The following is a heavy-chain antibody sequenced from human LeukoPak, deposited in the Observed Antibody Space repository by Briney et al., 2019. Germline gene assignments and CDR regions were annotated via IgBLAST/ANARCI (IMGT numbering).Heavy chain of an antibody. CDR1: GGSISSSSYY. J-gene: IGHJ6*03. D-gene: IGHD3-10*01. CDR2: IYYSGST. CDR3: ARQITLVRGVYYYMDV. V-gene: IGHV4-39*01. Sequence: SETLCLTCTVSGGSISSSSYYWGWIRQPPGKGLEWIGSIYYSGSTYYNPSLKSRVTISVDTSKNQFSLKLSSVTAADTAVYYCARQITLVRGVYYYMDVWGKGTTVTISS.